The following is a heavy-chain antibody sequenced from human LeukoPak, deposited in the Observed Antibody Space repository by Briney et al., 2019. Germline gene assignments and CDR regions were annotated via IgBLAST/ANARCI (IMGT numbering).Heavy chain of an antibody. CDR2: IYYSGST. Sequence: SETLSFTCTVSGGSISSYYWGWIRQPPGKGLEWMGYIYYSGSTNYNPSLKSRVTISVDTSKNQFSLKLSSVTAADTAVYYCARELPSSGRSSYHDYWGQGSLVTVSS. J-gene: IGHJ4*02. V-gene: IGHV4-59*12. CDR1: GGSISSYY. D-gene: IGHD6-19*01. CDR3: ARELPSSGRSSYHDY.